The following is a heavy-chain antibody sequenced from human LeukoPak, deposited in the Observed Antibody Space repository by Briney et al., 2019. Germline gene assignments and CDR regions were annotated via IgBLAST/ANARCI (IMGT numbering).Heavy chain of an antibody. V-gene: IGHV4-34*01. J-gene: IGHJ4*02. CDR3: ARGYSSGWYFDY. CDR1: GGSISSYY. Sequence: SETLSLTCTVSGGSISSYYWSWIRQPPGKGLEWIGEINHSGSTNYNPSLKSRVTISVDTSKNQFSLKLSSVTAADTAVYYCARGYSSGWYFDYWGQGTLVTVSS. D-gene: IGHD6-19*01. CDR2: INHSGST.